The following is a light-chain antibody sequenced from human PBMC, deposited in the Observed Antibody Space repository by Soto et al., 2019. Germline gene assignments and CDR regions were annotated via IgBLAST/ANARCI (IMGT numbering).Light chain of an antibody. V-gene: IGKV1-6*01. CDR2: AAS. J-gene: IGKJ1*01. Sequence: AIQLTQFPSSLSASVGDRVTITCRASEAIRSALGWYQQKPGKVPKLLIYAASILQSGVPSRFSGSGSGTDFTLTISSLQPEDFATYYCLLDFRYFWAFGQGTKV. CDR1: EAIRSA. CDR3: LLDFRYFWA.